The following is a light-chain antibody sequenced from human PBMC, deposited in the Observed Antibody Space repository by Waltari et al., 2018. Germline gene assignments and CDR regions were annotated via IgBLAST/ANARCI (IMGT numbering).Light chain of an antibody. CDR1: QSISTW. J-gene: IGKJ1*01. Sequence: DIQMTQSPSSLSASVGDKVTITCRASQSISTWLAWFQLKPGKAPKLLIYKASNLESGVPSRFSGSGSGTEFTLTISSLLPEDFATYYCQQGHSTPRTFGQGTKVEIK. CDR2: KAS. CDR3: QQGHSTPRT. V-gene: IGKV1-5*03.